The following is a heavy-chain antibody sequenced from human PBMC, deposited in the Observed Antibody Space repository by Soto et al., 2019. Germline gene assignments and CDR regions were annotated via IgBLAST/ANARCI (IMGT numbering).Heavy chain of an antibody. Sequence: PGGSLRLSCAASVFTFSSYAMSWVRQAPGKGLEWVSAISGSGGSTYYADSVKGRFTISRDNSKNTLYLQMNSLRAEDTAVYYCAKVGDVERDSSSPGDFDYWGQGTLVTVSS. V-gene: IGHV3-23*01. CDR3: AKVGDVERDSSSPGDFDY. CDR1: VFTFSSYA. J-gene: IGHJ4*02. CDR2: ISGSGGST. D-gene: IGHD6-6*01.